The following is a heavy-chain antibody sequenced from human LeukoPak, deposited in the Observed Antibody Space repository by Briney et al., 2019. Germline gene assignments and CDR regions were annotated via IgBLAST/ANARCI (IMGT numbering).Heavy chain of an antibody. V-gene: IGHV1-8*01. J-gene: IGHJ4*02. CDR3: ARSRGGVLRFLEWLPDY. CDR1: GYTFTSYD. Sequence: ASVKVSCKASGYTFTSYDINWVRQATGQGLEWVGWMNPNSGNTGYAQKFQGRVTMTRNTSISTAYMELSSLRSEDTAVYYCARSRGGVLRFLEWLPDYWGQGTLVTVSS. CDR2: MNPNSGNT. D-gene: IGHD3-3*01.